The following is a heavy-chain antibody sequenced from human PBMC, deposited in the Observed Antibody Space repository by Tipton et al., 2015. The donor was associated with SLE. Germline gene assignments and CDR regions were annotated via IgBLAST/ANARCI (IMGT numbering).Heavy chain of an antibody. CDR3: ARSMVQGPEDDL. CDR1: GYSIISDYW. J-gene: IGHJ2*01. CDR2: IYPTGRT. Sequence: GLVKPSETLSLTCAVSGYSIISDYWWGWIRQTPGKGLEWIGEIYPTGRTDYNPYLMSRVTISVDTSQNQFSLRLTSVTAAGTAVYYCARSMVQGPEDDLWGRGTLVTVSS. D-gene: IGHD3-10*01. V-gene: IGHV4-38-2*01.